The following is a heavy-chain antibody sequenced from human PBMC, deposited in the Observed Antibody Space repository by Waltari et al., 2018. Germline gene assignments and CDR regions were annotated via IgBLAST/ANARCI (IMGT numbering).Heavy chain of an antibody. D-gene: IGHD1-26*01. J-gene: IGHJ1*01. V-gene: IGHV3-48*03. CDR1: GFHFKSYE. CDR2: ISTSGNNA. CDR3: ARRSRFSGSPLGH. Sequence: EVQLVESGGGLVQPGRSLSLSCATSGFHFKSYEMNWVRQAPGKGLEWVSYISTSGNNANYADSVKGRCSISRDNAKNSVDLQMNSLRAEDTAVYYCARRSRFSGSPLGHWGQGSLVIVSS.